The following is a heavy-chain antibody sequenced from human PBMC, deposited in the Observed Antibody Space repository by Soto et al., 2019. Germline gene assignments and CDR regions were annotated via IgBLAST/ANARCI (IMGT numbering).Heavy chain of an antibody. D-gene: IGHD6-13*01. CDR1: GFTFSSYP. J-gene: IGHJ5*02. CDR2: ISATTGNT. V-gene: IGHV3-23*01. CDR3: AKDHLTAGGTFWFDP. Sequence: GVSLRLSCAASGFTFSSYPMSWVRQAPGQGLEWVAAISATTGNTYYADSVWGRFTISRDNSKNTLFLQMSSLRAEDTALYYCAKDHLTAGGTFWFDPRGQGTQVTVSS.